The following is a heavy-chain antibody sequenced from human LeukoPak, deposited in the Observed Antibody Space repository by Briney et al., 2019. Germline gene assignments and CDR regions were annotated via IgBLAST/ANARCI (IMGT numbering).Heavy chain of an antibody. CDR1: GGSFSDYY. CDR3: ARGLPDNWFDP. J-gene: IGHJ5*02. CDR2: INHSGST. V-gene: IGHV4-34*01. Sequence: SETLSLTCAVYGGSFSDYYWTSIRQPPGKGLEWIGEINHSGSTNYNPSLKSRVTVSVDTSKNQFSLKLSSVTAADTAVYYCARGLPDNWFDPWGQGTLVTVSS.